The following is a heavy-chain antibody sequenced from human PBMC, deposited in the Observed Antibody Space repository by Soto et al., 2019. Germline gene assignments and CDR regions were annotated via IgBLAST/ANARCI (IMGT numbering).Heavy chain of an antibody. V-gene: IGHV3-73*01. CDR2: IRSKANSYAT. D-gene: IGHD2-15*01. CDR3: NRRRDPNCSGGSCYYYYCMDV. J-gene: IGHJ6*02. CDR1: GFTFSGSA. Sequence: PGGSLRLSCAASGFTFSGSAMHWVRQASGKGLEWVGRIRSKANSYATAYAASVKGRLTISRDDSKNTAYLQMNSLKTEDTAVYYCNRRRDPNCSGGSCYYYYCMDVWGQGTTVTVSS.